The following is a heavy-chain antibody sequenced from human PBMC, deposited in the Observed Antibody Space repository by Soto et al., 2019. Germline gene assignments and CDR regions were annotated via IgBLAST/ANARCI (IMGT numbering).Heavy chain of an antibody. CDR3: ARTYYYDSSGYNYGMDV. V-gene: IGHV5-51*01. CDR1: GYSSTRYW. CDR2: IYPGDSDT. J-gene: IGHJ6*02. D-gene: IGHD3-22*01. Sequence: GASLKLSCTGSGYSSTRYWIGWVRQMPGKGLEWMGIIYPGDSDTRYSPSFQGQVTISADKSISTAYLQWSSLKASDTAMYYCARTYYYDSSGYNYGMDVWGQGTTVTVSS.